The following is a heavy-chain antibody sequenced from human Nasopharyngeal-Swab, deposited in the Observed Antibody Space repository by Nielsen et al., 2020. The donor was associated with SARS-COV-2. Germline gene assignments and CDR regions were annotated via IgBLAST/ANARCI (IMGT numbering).Heavy chain of an antibody. CDR2: IYYSGIT. Sequence: SETLSLTCTVSGCSVSSNSYYWGWIRQPPGKGLEWIGTIYYSGITYYNPSLKSRVTLSVDTSKNQFSLKLSSVTAADTALYYCARHEGIIAAGNWIDYWGQGTLVTVSS. J-gene: IGHJ4*02. V-gene: IGHV4-39*01. D-gene: IGHD6-13*01. CDR3: ARHEGIIAAGNWIDY. CDR1: GCSVSSNSYY.